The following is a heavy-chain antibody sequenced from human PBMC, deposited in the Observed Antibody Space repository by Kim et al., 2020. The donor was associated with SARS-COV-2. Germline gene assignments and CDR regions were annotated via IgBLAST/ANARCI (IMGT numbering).Heavy chain of an antibody. D-gene: IGHD6-13*01. CDR3: AREHTLAAAGTLDY. V-gene: IGHV1-69*01. Sequence: AQKFTARATLTAEASTSAAYMELSSLRSEDTAVYYCAREHTLAAAGTLDYWGQGTLVTVSS. J-gene: IGHJ4*02.